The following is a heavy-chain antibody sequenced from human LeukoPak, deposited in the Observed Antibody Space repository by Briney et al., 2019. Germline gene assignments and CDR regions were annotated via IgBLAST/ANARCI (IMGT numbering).Heavy chain of an antibody. D-gene: IGHD3-9*01. Sequence: PGGSLRLSCEASGFTFSNYEMNWIRQAPGKGLEWLSYIDSTSSTIYYADSVKGRFTISSDNAKNSLYLQMNSLRDEDTAVYYCARDGLRYFVYWGQGTLVTVSS. CDR1: GFTFSNYE. CDR3: ARDGLRYFVY. V-gene: IGHV3-48*02. J-gene: IGHJ4*02. CDR2: IDSTSSTI.